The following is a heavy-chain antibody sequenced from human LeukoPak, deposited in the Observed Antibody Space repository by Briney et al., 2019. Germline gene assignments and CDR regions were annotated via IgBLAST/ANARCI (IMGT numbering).Heavy chain of an antibody. D-gene: IGHD1-7*01. CDR3: ARVITGTTTAFEI. V-gene: IGHV4-4*07. CDR1: GGSISGYY. Sequence: SETLSLTCSVSGGSISGYYWTWIRQPAGKGLEWIGRVYTSGGTHYNPSLKTRLTMSVDTSKNQFSLKLSSVTAADTAVYYCARVITGTTTAFEIWGQGTMVTVSS. CDR2: VYTSGGT. J-gene: IGHJ3*02.